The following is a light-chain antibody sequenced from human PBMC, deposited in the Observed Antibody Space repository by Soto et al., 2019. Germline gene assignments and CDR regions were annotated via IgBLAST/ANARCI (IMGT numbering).Light chain of an antibody. V-gene: IGLV2-14*01. Sequence: QSALTQPASVSGSPGQSITISCTGTSSDVGGYNYVSWYQQHPGKAPKLMIYDVSNRPSGVSNRFSDSKSGNTASLTISGLQAEEEADYYCSSYTSSSTLVVFGGGTKVTVL. CDR3: SSYTSSSTLVV. CDR1: SSDVGGYNY. J-gene: IGLJ2*01. CDR2: DVS.